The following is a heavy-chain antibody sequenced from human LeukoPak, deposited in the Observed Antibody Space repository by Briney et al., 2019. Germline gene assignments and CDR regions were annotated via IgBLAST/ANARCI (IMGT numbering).Heavy chain of an antibody. V-gene: IGHV3-30*18. D-gene: IGHD6-25*01. CDR2: ISYDGSNK. CDR1: GFTFSSYA. Sequence: PGGSLRLSCAASGFTFSSYAMHWVRQAPGKGLEWVAVISYDGSNKYYADSVKGRFTISRDNSKNTLYLQMNSLRAEDTAVYYCAKFSADAFDIWGQGTMVTVSS. CDR3: AKFSADAFDI. J-gene: IGHJ3*02.